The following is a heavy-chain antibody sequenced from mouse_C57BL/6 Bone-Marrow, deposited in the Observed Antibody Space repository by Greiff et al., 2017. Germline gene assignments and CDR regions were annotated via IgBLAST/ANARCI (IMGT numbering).Heavy chain of an antibody. D-gene: IGHD2-1*01. CDR1: GYTFTSYG. Sequence: QVQLQQSGAELARPGASVKLSCKASGYTFTSYGISWVKQRTGQGLEWIGEIYPRSGNTYYNEKFKGKATLTADKSSSTAYMGLRSLTSEDSAVYFCARRVYYGNHGGVFDYWGQGTTLTVSS. CDR2: IYPRSGNT. V-gene: IGHV1-81*01. CDR3: ARRVYYGNHGGVFDY. J-gene: IGHJ2*01.